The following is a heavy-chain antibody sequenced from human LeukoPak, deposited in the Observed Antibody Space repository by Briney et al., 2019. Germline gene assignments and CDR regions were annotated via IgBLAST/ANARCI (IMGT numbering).Heavy chain of an antibody. CDR2: IYYSGGT. D-gene: IGHD2-2*01. V-gene: IGHV4-59*08. CDR1: GGSISNFY. J-gene: IGHJ4*02. Sequence: PSETLSLTCTVSGGSISNFYWSWIRQPPGKGLEWIGYIYYSGGTSYNPSLNSRVTISVDTSKNQFSLRLSSVTAADTAMYYCARHGPLPLDCHRTSCSFDYWGQGTLVTVSS. CDR3: ARHGPLPLDCHRTSCSFDY.